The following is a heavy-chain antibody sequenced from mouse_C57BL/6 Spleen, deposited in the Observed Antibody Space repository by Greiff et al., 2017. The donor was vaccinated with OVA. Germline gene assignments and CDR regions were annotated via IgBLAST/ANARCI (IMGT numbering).Heavy chain of an antibody. CDR3: ARDYDYPDYYAMDY. V-gene: IGHV5-17*01. Sequence: EVKLMESGGGLVKPGGSLKLSCAASGFTFSDYGMHWVRQAPEKGLEWVAYISSGSSTIYYADTVKGRFTISRDNAKNTLFLQMTSLRSEDTAMYYGARDYDYPDYYAMDYWGQGTSVTVSS. D-gene: IGHD2-4*01. J-gene: IGHJ4*01. CDR1: GFTFSDYG. CDR2: ISSGSSTI.